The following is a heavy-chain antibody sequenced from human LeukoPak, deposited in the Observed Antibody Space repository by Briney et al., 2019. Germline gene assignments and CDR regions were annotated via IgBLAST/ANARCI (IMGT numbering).Heavy chain of an antibody. Sequence: SETLSLTCTVSGGSISSTSYYWGWIRQPPGKGLEWIGSIYYSGSTYYNPSLKSRVTISVDKSKNQFSLKLSSVTAADTAVYYCARDRAGFSSGYDSGFDYWGQGTLVTVSS. CDR2: IYYSGST. V-gene: IGHV4-39*07. J-gene: IGHJ4*02. CDR3: ARDRAGFSSGYDSGFDY. D-gene: IGHD5-12*01. CDR1: GGSISSTSYY.